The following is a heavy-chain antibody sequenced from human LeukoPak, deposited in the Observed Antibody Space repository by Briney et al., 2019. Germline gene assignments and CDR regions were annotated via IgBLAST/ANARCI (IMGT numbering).Heavy chain of an antibody. CDR3: ARARLLKQQLVPNWFDP. J-gene: IGHJ5*02. CDR1: GGSISSYY. Sequence: SETPSLTCTVSGGSISSYYWSWIRQPPGKGLEWIGYIYYSGSTNYNPSLKSRVTISVDTSKNQFSLKLSSVTAADTAVYYCARARLLKQQLVPNWFDPWGQGTLVTVSS. CDR2: IYYSGST. V-gene: IGHV4-59*12. D-gene: IGHD6-13*01.